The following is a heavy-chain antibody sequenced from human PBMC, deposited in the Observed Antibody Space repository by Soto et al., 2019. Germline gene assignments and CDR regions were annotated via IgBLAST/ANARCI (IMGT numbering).Heavy chain of an antibody. J-gene: IGHJ4*01. V-gene: IGHV1-18*01. D-gene: IGHD3-16*01. CDR3: ARDRDYSHTDADIDY. CDR2: ISGYNGYT. Sequence: QVQVMQSGAEVRRPGTSMRICCTTSGYNFNTYGIIWVRQAPGQGLKWMGWISGYNGYTKYAQNFEDRVTLSTDPSTSTAFLELRNLRSGDTALYFCARDRDYSHTDADIDYWGHGTLVTVSS. CDR1: GYNFNTYG.